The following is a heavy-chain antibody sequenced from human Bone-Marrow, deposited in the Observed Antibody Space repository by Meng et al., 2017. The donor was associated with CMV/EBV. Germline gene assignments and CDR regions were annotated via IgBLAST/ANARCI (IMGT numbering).Heavy chain of an antibody. D-gene: IGHD1-26*01. CDR1: GYTFIGYY. V-gene: IGHV1-2*02. CDR2: INPNSGGT. J-gene: IGHJ6*02. Sequence: ASVKVSCKASGYTFIGYYMHWVRQAPGQGLQWMGWINPNSGGTKYAQKFQGRVTMTRDTSISTAYMELSRLRSDDTSVYYCASPWDSPIAFLGQGTTVTVSS. CDR3: ASPWDSPIAF.